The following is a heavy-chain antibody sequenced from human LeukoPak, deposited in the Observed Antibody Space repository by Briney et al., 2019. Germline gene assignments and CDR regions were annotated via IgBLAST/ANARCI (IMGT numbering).Heavy chain of an antibody. V-gene: IGHV4-39*07. CDR2: IYYSGST. CDR3: AREAGYCSGGSCYPFDWFDP. CDR1: GGSISSSSYY. Sequence: SETLSLTCTVSGGSISSSSYYWGWIRQPPGKGLEWIGSIYYSGSTYYNPSLKSRVTISVDTSKNQFSLKLSSVTAADTAVYYCAREAGYCSGGSCYPFDWFDPWGQGTLVTVSS. D-gene: IGHD2-15*01. J-gene: IGHJ5*02.